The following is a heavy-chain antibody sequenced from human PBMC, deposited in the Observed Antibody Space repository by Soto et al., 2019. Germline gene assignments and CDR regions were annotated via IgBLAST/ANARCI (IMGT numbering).Heavy chain of an antibody. CDR2: ISGSGGST. CDR1: GFTFSSYA. J-gene: IGHJ4*02. V-gene: IGHV3-23*01. D-gene: IGHD3-22*01. CDR3: AKDYYDSSGPTGWYYFDY. Sequence: EVQLLESGGGLVQPGGSLRLSCAASGFTFSSYAMSWVRQAPGKGLEWVSAISGSGGSTYYADSVKGRFTISRDNCKNRLYLQMNSLRAEDTAVYYCAKDYYDSSGPTGWYYFDYWGQGTLVTVSS.